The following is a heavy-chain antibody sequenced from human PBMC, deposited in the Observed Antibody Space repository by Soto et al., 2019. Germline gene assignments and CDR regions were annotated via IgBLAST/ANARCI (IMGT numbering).Heavy chain of an antibody. CDR2: INSDGNST. CDR3: ARGSNHFDY. Sequence: EVQLVESGGGLVQPGGSLRLSCAASGFTFSPFWMHWVRQVPGKGSVWVSRINSDGNSTRYADSVKGRFTISRDNAKNTLYLQMNSLRAEDTAVYYCARGSNHFDYWGQGTLVTVSS. V-gene: IGHV3-74*01. D-gene: IGHD4-4*01. CDR1: GFTFSPFW. J-gene: IGHJ4*02.